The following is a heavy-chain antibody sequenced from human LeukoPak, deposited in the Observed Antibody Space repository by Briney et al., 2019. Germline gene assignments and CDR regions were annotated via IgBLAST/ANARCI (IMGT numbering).Heavy chain of an antibody. D-gene: IGHD6-19*01. J-gene: IGHJ4*02. CDR1: GLTFSSYW. Sequence: GGSLRLSCVASGLTFSSYWMSWVRHAPGKGLEWVAKIKQDGSGEYYLDSVKGRFTISRDNAKNSLYLQMNSLRAEDTAVYFCTTGYSSGWYNEGNYWGQGTLVTVSS. V-gene: IGHV3-7*01. CDR3: TTGYSSGWYNEGNY. CDR2: IKQDGSGE.